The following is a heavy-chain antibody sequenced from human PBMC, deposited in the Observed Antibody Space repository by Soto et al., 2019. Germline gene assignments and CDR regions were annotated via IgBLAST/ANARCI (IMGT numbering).Heavy chain of an antibody. Sequence: EVQLLESGGGLVQPGGSLRLSCAASGFTFSSYSMSWVRQAPGKGLEWVSAISGSGGSTYHADSVKGRLTISRDNSKKTLDLQVNSLRAEDTAVYYCAKDLPPGRAGRFYYYYGMDVWGQGTTVTVSS. V-gene: IGHV3-23*01. CDR1: GFTFSSYS. J-gene: IGHJ6*02. D-gene: IGHD1-26*01. CDR3: AKDLPPGRAGRFYYYYGMDV. CDR2: ISGSGGST.